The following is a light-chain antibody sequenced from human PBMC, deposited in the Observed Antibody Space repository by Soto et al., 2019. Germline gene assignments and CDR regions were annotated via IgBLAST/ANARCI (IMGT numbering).Light chain of an antibody. CDR2: GPS. CDR1: HSVSTS. J-gene: IGKJ4*01. V-gene: IGKV3D-15*01. CDR3: QQYDSWPLT. Sequence: DIVMTQSPVTLSVSPGERATLSCKTSHSVSTSLAWYQQKPDQTPRLLVHGPSTRAAGVPDTFSGSGSGTDFTRTIKSLQSEDCAIYYCQQYDSWPLTFGGGTKVEIK.